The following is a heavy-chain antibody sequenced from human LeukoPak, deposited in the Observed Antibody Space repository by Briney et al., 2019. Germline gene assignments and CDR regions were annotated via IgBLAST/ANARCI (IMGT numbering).Heavy chain of an antibody. CDR1: GFTFSSYA. J-gene: IGHJ6*03. D-gene: IGHD3-22*01. Sequence: AGGSLRLSCAASGFTFSSYAMHWVRQAPGKGLEWVAVISYGGSNKYYADSVKGRFTISRDNAKNSLYLQMNSLRAEDTAVYYCARDENYYDSSGYYGYYYYMDVWGKGTTVTVSS. V-gene: IGHV3-30-3*01. CDR3: ARDENYYDSSGYYGYYYYMDV. CDR2: ISYGGSNK.